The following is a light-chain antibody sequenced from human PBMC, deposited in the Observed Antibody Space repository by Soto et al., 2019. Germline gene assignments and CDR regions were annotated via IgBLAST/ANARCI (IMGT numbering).Light chain of an antibody. CDR2: EVS. CDR3: CSYAGSYTFNYV. J-gene: IGLJ1*01. Sequence: QSVLTQPASVSGSPGQSITISCTGTSSDVGGYNYVSWYQQHPGKAPKLMIYEVSNRPSGVPDRFSGSKSGNTASLTISGLQAEDEADYYCCSYAGSYTFNYVFGTGTKVTVL. V-gene: IGLV2-11*01. CDR1: SSDVGGYNY.